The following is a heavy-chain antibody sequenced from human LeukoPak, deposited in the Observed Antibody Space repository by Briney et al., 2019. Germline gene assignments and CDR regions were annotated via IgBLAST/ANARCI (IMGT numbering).Heavy chain of an antibody. D-gene: IGHD6-6*01. V-gene: IGHV1-18*01. CDR3: ARDPEEYSSSSRFDY. J-gene: IGHJ4*02. CDR1: GYTFTSYG. Sequence: ASVKASCKASGYTFTSYGISWVRQAPGQGLEWMGWISAYNGNTNYAQKLQGRVTMTTDTSTSTAYMELRSLRSDDTAVYYCARDPEEYSSSSRFDYWGQGTLVTVSS. CDR2: ISAYNGNT.